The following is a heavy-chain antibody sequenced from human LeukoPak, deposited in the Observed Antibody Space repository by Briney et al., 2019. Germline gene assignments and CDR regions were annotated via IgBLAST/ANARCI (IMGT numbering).Heavy chain of an antibody. Sequence: PGGSLRLSCAASGFTFSNPWMSWVRQAPGKGLEWVGRIRSKTDGGTADYAAPVKDRIIISRDDSKNTLYLQMNSLKNEDTAVYYCTTGTYRGQGTLVTVSS. CDR3: TTGTY. V-gene: IGHV3-15*01. CDR1: GFTFSNPW. CDR2: IRSKTDGGTA. J-gene: IGHJ4*02.